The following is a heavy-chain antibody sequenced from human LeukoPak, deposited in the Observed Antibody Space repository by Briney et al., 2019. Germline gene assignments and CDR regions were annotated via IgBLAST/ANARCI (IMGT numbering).Heavy chain of an antibody. J-gene: IGHJ4*02. Sequence: SETLSLTCTVSGVSISSSSYYWGWIRQPPGKGLEWIGSIYYSGSTYYNPSLKSRVTISVDTSKNQFSLKLSSVTAADTAVYYCASLYYDLWSGYYTAFDYWGQGTLVTVSS. CDR3: ASLYYDLWSGYYTAFDY. D-gene: IGHD3-3*01. CDR2: IYYSGST. CDR1: GVSISSSSYY. V-gene: IGHV4-39*01.